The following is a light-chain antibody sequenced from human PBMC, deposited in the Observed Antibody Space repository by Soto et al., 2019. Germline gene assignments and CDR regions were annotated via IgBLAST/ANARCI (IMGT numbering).Light chain of an antibody. V-gene: IGLV3-21*04. CDR1: DIGSRS. Sequence: SYELTQPPSVSVAPGKTATITCGGNDIGSRSVHWYQQKPGQAPVVVIYYDNDRPSGIPERFSGSKSENTATLTISRVDAGDEADYYCQVWDSASDHVVLGGGTKVTVL. CDR3: QVWDSASDHVV. J-gene: IGLJ2*01. CDR2: YDN.